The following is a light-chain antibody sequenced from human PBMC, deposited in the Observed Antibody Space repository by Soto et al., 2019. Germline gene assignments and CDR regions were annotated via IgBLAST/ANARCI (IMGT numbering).Light chain of an antibody. V-gene: IGLV1-44*01. CDR2: DND. CDR3: ATWDDSLNGWV. Sequence: QSALTQSPSASGTPGQRVTISCSGSSSNIGSHTVNWYQHLPGTAPKLLIYDNDQGPSGVPDRFSGSKSGTSASLAISGLQSEDEADYYCATWDDSLNGWVFGGGTKLTVL. J-gene: IGLJ3*02. CDR1: SSNIGSHT.